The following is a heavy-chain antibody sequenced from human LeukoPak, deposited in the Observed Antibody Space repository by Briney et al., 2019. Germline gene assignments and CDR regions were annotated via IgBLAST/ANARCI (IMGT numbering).Heavy chain of an antibody. CDR3: ARDHCSPGTCLGGH. J-gene: IGHJ4*02. Sequence: SVKVSCKASGDTFIPYTFSWVRQAPGQGLEWIGRIIPSLDVANYAQKFQGRVTLSVDRDTATTYMEVTSLRSEGTAIYYCARDHCSPGTCLGGHWGQGTLVTVSS. D-gene: IGHD2-15*01. V-gene: IGHV1-69*04. CDR2: IIPSLDVA. CDR1: GDTFIPYT.